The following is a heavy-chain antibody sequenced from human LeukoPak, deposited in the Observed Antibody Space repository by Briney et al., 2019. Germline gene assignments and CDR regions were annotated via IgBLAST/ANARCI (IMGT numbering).Heavy chain of an antibody. CDR3: ARESGSVTSEVDFDY. D-gene: IGHD4-17*01. CDR2: IKEDGSEK. Sequence: GGSLRLSCAASGFTFSSFWMNWVRQAPGKGLEWVANIKEDGSEKYYVDSVKGRFTISRDNAKNSLYLQMNSLRAEDTAVYYCARESGSVTSEVDFDYWGQGTLVTVSS. CDR1: GFTFSSFW. V-gene: IGHV3-7*01. J-gene: IGHJ4*02.